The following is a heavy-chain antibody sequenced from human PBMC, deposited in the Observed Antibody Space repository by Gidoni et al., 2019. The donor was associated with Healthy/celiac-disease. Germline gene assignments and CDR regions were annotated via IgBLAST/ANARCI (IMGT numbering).Heavy chain of an antibody. J-gene: IGHJ3*02. Sequence: EVQLLESGRGLVQPGGSLRHFCAASGFPFSSYAMSWVRQAPGKGLEWVSAIRGSGCSTYYADLVKGRFTISRDNSKNTLYLQMNSLRAEDTAVYYCAKDPPPDILGAFDIWGQGTMVTVSS. V-gene: IGHV3-23*01. CDR3: AKDPPPDILGAFDI. CDR2: IRGSGCST. CDR1: GFPFSSYA. D-gene: IGHD3-9*01.